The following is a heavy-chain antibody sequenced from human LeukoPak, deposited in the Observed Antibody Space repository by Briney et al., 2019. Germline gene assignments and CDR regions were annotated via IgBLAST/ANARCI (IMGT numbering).Heavy chain of an antibody. CDR1: GGSFSGYY. CDR2: INHSGST. CDR3: ARPLSGYFDY. J-gene: IGHJ4*02. V-gene: IGHV4-34*01. Sequence: SETLSLTCAVYGGSFSGYYWSWIRQPPGKGLEWIGEINHSGSTNYNPSLKSRVTISVDTSKNQFSLKLSSVTAADTAVYYCARPLSGYFDYWGQGTLVTVSS.